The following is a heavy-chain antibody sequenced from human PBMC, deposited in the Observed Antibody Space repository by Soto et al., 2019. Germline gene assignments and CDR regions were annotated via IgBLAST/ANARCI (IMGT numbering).Heavy chain of an antibody. Sequence: GPLRLSCAASVFTFSSYAMSWVRQAPGKGLEWVSSVSAGGDMTYYSDSVKGRFTISRDNSNNALFLQMNSLRAEDTALYYCARGDRGGSGSPASYYYSGLDVWGQGTTVTVSS. CDR2: VSAGGDMT. D-gene: IGHD3-10*01. J-gene: IGHJ6*02. V-gene: IGHV3-23*01. CDR3: ARGDRGGSGSPASYYYSGLDV. CDR1: VFTFSSYA.